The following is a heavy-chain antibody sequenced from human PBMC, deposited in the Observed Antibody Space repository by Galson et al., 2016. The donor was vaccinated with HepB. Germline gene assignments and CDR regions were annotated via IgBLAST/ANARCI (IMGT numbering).Heavy chain of an antibody. V-gene: IGHV4-59*01. J-gene: IGHJ5*02. CDR3: AREGSSSWWNWFDP. CDR1: GGSISSYY. D-gene: IGHD6-13*01. CDR2: IYYSGST. Sequence: ETLSLTCTVSGGSISSYYWSWIRQPPGKGLEWIGYIYYSGSTNYNPSLKSRVTISVDTSKNQNSLKLSSVTAADTAVYYCAREGSSSWWNWFDPWGQGTLVTVSS.